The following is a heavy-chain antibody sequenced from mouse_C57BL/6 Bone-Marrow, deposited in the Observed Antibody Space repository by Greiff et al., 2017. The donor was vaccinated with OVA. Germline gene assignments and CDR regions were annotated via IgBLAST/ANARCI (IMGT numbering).Heavy chain of an antibody. CDR1: GFTFSDYG. Sequence: EVMLVESGGGLVKPGGSLKLSCAASGFTFSDYGMHWVRQAPEKGLEWVAYISSGSSTIYYADTVQGRFTISRDNAKNTLFLQMTRLRSEDTAMYYCVTGFYAMDYGGRGTSVTVSA. J-gene: IGHJ4*01. CDR2: ISSGSSTI. CDR3: VTGFYAMDY. D-gene: IGHD4-1*01. V-gene: IGHV5-17*01.